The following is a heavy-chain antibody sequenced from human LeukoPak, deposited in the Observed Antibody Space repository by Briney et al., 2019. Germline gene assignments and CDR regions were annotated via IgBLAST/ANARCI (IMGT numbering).Heavy chain of an antibody. CDR1: GGSISSYY. V-gene: IGHV4-59*08. D-gene: IGHD6-13*01. Sequence: SETLSLTCTVSGGSISSYYWSWIRQPPGKGLEWIGYIYYSGSTIYNPSLKSRVTISVDTSKIQFSLKLSSVTAADTAVYYCARHFRIAAAGTFDYWGQGTLVTVPS. J-gene: IGHJ4*02. CDR2: IYYSGST. CDR3: ARHFRIAAAGTFDY.